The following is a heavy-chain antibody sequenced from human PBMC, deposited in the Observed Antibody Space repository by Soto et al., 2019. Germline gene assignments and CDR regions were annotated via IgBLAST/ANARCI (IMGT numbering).Heavy chain of an antibody. CDR2: IYYSGST. Sequence: SETLSLTCTVSGGSISSSSYYWGWIRQPPGKGLEWIGSIYYSGSTYYNPSLKSRVTISVDTSKNQFSLKLSSVTAADTAVYYCARTYGYTKYLDYWGQGTLVTVSS. V-gene: IGHV4-39*01. CDR3: ARTYGYTKYLDY. CDR1: GGSISSSSYY. J-gene: IGHJ4*02. D-gene: IGHD6-13*01.